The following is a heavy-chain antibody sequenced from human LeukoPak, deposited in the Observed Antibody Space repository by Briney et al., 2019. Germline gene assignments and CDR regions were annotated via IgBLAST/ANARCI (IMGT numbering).Heavy chain of an antibody. V-gene: IGHV4-30-2*01. J-gene: IGHJ6*02. CDR3: ARDRGDGMDV. CDR1: GGSISSGGYS. Sequence: SETLSLTCAVSGGSISSGGYSWSWIRQPAGKGLEWIGYIYHSGSTYYNPSLKSRVTISVDRSKNQFSLKLSSVTAADTAVYYCARDRGDGMDVWGQGTTVTVSS. CDR2: IYHSGST.